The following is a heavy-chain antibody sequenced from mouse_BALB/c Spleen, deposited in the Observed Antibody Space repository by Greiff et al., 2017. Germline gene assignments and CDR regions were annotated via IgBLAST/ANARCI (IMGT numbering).Heavy chain of an antibody. CDR1: GFSLTGYG. V-gene: IGHV2-6-7*01. Sequence: QVQLKESGPGLVAPSQSLSITCTVSGFSLTGYGVNWVRQPPGKGLEWLGMIWGDGSTDYNSALKSRLSISKDNSKSQVFLKMNSMQTDDTARYYCARDDGRGYFDVWGAGTTVTVSS. D-gene: IGHD2-3*01. J-gene: IGHJ1*01. CDR2: IWGDGST. CDR3: ARDDGRGYFDV.